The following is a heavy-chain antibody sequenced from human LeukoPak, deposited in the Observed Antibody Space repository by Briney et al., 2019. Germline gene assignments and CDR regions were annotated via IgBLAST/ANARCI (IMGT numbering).Heavy chain of an antibody. D-gene: IGHD5-18*01. Sequence: GESLKISCKGSGYRFPSYWIGWVRQMPGKGLEWMGIIYPGDSDTRYSPSFQGQVTISADKSISTAYLQWSSLKASDTAMYYCARQEGYSYGPIYYWGQGTLVTVSS. V-gene: IGHV5-51*01. CDR2: IYPGDSDT. CDR1: GYRFPSYW. J-gene: IGHJ4*02. CDR3: ARQEGYSYGPIYY.